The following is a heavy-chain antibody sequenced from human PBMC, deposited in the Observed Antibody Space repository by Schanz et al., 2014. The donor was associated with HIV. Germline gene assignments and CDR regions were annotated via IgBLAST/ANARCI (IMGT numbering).Heavy chain of an antibody. V-gene: IGHV3-74*01. Sequence: EVQLVESGGGLVQPGGSLRLSCEASGFTFTNYWMHWVRQVTGKGLVWVSRINSDGRFINYADSVRGRFTISRDNAKNTLYLQMSSLRVEDTAVYYCIRGVPRGSSTGPALRFWGQGALVTVSS. CDR1: GFTFTNYW. J-gene: IGHJ4*02. CDR3: IRGVPRGSSTGPALRF. D-gene: IGHD2-2*01. CDR2: INSDGRFI.